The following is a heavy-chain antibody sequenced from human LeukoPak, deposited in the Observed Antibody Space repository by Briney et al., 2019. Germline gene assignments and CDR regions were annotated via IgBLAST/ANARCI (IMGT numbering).Heavy chain of an antibody. CDR2: IYTSGST. V-gene: IGHV4-4*07. J-gene: IGHJ4*02. CDR3: ARLQWGPRVWYYFDY. CDR1: GGSISSYY. D-gene: IGHD4-11*01. Sequence: PSETLSLTCTVSGGSISSYYWSWIRQPAGKRLEWIGRIYTSGSTNYNPSLKSRVTMSVDTSKNQFSLKLSSVTAADTAVYYCARLQWGPRVWYYFDYWGQGTLVTVSS.